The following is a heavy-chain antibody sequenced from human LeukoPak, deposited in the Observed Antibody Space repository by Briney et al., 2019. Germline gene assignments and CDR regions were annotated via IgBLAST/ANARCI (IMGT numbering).Heavy chain of an antibody. CDR1: GGSISSDDYY. J-gene: IGHJ5*02. D-gene: IGHD6-13*01. CDR3: AREDSSSLDP. V-gene: IGHV4-30-4*01. CDR2: IYYSGST. Sequence: SETLSLTCTVSGGSISSDDYYWSWIRQPPGKGLEWIGYIYYSGSTYYNPTLKSRVTISVDTSKIQFSLKLSSETAADTAVYYCAREDSSSLDPWGQGTLVTVSS.